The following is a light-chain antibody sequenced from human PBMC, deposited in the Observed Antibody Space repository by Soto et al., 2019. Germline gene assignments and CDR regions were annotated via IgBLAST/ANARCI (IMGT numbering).Light chain of an antibody. CDR3: TSYTRDTTYV. J-gene: IGLJ1*01. CDR2: GVN. CDR1: SSDVGGYNY. V-gene: IGLV2-14*01. Sequence: QSALTQPASVSGSPGQSITISCTGTSSDVGGYNYVSWYQQHPGKAPRLLIFGVNRRPSGISYRFSASKSGNTASLTISGLQAEDEADYYCTSYTRDTTYVFGTGTKLTVL.